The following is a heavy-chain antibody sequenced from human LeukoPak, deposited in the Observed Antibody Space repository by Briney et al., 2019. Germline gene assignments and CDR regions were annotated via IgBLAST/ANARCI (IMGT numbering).Heavy chain of an antibody. D-gene: IGHD1-20*01. CDR3: ARWVTGTTTELTEHHDY. J-gene: IGHJ4*02. CDR2: INPSGGST. CDR1: GYTFTSYY. Sequence: ASVNVSCKASGYTFTSYYMHWVRQAPGQGLEWMGIINPSGGSTSYAQKFQGRVTMTRDTSTSTVYMELSSLRSEDTAVYYCARWVTGTTTELTEHHDYWGQGTLVTVSS. V-gene: IGHV1-46*01.